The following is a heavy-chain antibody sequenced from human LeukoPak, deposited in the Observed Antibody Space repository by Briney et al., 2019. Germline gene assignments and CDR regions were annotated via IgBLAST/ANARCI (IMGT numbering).Heavy chain of an antibody. V-gene: IGHV3-43*02. J-gene: IGHJ4*02. CDR3: AKVNIVVVVAAALDY. CDR2: ISGDGGST. CDR1: RFTLDDYA. D-gene: IGHD2-15*01. Sequence: GGSLRLSCAASRFTLDDYAMHWVRQAPGKGLEWVSLISGDGGSTYYADSVKGRFTISRDNSKNSLYLQMNSLRTEDTALYYCAKVNIVVVVAAALDYWGQGTLVTVSS.